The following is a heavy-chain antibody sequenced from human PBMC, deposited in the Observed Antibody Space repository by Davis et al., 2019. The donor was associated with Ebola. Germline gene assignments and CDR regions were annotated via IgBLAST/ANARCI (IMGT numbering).Heavy chain of an antibody. CDR1: GYTFSDYY. V-gene: IGHV1-2*02. Sequence: ASVKVSCKASGYTFSDYYIHWVRQAPGQGLEWMGWINPNSGGTKYAQKLQGRVTMTRDTSISTAYMELSTLRSDDTAVYYCARDHRVGTTWSVWFDPWGQGTLVTVSS. CDR2: INPNSGGT. CDR3: ARDHRVGTTWSVWFDP. D-gene: IGHD1-26*01. J-gene: IGHJ5*02.